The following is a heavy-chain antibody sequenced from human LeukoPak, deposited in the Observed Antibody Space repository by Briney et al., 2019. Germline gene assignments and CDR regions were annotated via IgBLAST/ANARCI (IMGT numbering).Heavy chain of an antibody. CDR3: ARQGSMVRGVITYNWFDP. V-gene: IGHV4-61*08. Sequence: PSETLSLTCAVSGGSISSGGYSWSWIRQPPGKGLEWIGYIYYSGSTNYNPSLKSRVAISVDTSKNQFSLKLSSVTAADTAVYYCARQGSMVRGVITYNWFDPWGQGTLVTVSS. CDR1: GGSISSGGYS. CDR2: IYYSGST. D-gene: IGHD3-10*01. J-gene: IGHJ5*02.